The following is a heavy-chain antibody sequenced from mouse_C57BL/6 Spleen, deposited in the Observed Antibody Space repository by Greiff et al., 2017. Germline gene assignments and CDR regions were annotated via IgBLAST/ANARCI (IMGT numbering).Heavy chain of an antibody. CDR2: IDPNSGGT. D-gene: IGHD1-1*01. CDR1: GYTFTSYW. Sequence: QVQLQQPGAELVKPGASVKLSCKASGYTFTSYWMHWVKQRPGRGLEWIGMIDPNSGGTKYNEKFKSKATLTVDKPSSTAYMQLSSLTSEDSAVYYCAIGYYYGSSYWFAYWGQGTLVTVSA. J-gene: IGHJ3*01. CDR3: AIGYYYGSSYWFAY. V-gene: IGHV1-72*01.